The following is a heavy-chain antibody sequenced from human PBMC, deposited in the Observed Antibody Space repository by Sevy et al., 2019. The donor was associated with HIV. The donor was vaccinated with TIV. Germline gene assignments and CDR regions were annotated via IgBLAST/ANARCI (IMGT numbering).Heavy chain of an antibody. Sequence: GGSLRLSCAASGFTFSSYAMSWVRQAPGKGLEWVSAISGSGGSTYYADSVKGRFTISRENSKNTLYRQMNSLRAEDTAVYYCAKQEGSGWYYYYYMDVWGKGTTVTVSS. D-gene: IGHD6-19*01. V-gene: IGHV3-23*01. CDR2: ISGSGGST. CDR1: GFTFSSYA. CDR3: AKQEGSGWYYYYYMDV. J-gene: IGHJ6*03.